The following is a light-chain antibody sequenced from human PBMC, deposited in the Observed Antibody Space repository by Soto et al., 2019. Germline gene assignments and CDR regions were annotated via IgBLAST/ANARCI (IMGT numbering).Light chain of an antibody. CDR2: DAS. V-gene: IGKV3D-20*02. CDR3: QQRSNWRPWT. Sequence: EIVLTQSPGTLSLSPEERATLPCSASQSVSSSYLAWYQQKPAQAPRLLIYDASNRATSIPARFSGSGSGTDFTLTISSLESEDFAVYYCQQRSNWRPWTFGQGTKVDI. J-gene: IGKJ1*01. CDR1: QSVSSSY.